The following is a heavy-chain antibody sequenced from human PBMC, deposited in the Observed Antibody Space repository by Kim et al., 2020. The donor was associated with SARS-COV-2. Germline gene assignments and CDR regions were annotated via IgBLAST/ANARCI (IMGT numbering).Heavy chain of an antibody. Sequence: GGSLRLSCAASGFTFSSYGMHWVRQAPGKGLEWVAVIWYDGSNKYYADSVKGRFTISRDNSKNTLYLQMNSLRAEDTAVYYCPRDLGSQWELPDYWGQGTLVTVSS. J-gene: IGHJ4*02. V-gene: IGHV3-33*01. CDR1: GFTFSSYG. CDR3: PRDLGSQWELPDY. CDR2: IWYDGSNK. D-gene: IGHD1-26*01.